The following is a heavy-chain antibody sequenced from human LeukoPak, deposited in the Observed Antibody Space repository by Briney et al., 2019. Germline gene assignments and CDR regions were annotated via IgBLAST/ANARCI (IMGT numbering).Heavy chain of an antibody. CDR3: TKDVQNDLGATDC. V-gene: IGHV3-23*01. CDR1: GFTFTIHA. J-gene: IGHJ4*02. Sequence: GGSLRLSCAASGFTFTIHAMTWVRQAPGKGLEWVSTIDRSGERTHYADSVRGRFTISRDNSRNTLYLQMNSLRAEDTAIYYCTKDVQNDLGATDCWGQGTLVTVSS. CDR2: IDRSGERT. D-gene: IGHD1-26*01.